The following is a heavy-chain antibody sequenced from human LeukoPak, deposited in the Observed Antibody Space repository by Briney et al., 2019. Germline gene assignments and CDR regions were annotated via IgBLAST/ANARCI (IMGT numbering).Heavy chain of an antibody. CDR1: GGSISSYYW. Sequence: TLSLTCTVSGGSISSYYWSWIRQPPGKALEWLALIYWDDDKRYSPSLKSRLTITKDTSKNQVVLTMTNMDPVDTATYYCAHGDLDPSSGWYSDFDYWGQGTLVTVSS. V-gene: IGHV2-5*08. J-gene: IGHJ4*02. CDR3: AHGDLDPSSGWYSDFDY. D-gene: IGHD6-19*01. CDR2: IYWDDDK.